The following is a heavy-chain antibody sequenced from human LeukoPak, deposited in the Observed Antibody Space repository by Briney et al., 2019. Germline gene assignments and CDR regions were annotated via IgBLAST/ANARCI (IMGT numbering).Heavy chain of an antibody. CDR2: IGSDGSST. V-gene: IGHV3-74*01. Sequence: GGSLRLSCAASGFTFSSYWMHWVRQAPGKGLVWVSRIGSDGSSTNYADSVKGRFTISRDNAKNTLYLQMNSLRAEDTAVNYCTRESSSSYYYGLDVWGQGTTVTVSS. CDR3: TRESSSSYYYGLDV. CDR1: GFTFSSYW. J-gene: IGHJ6*02. D-gene: IGHD6-6*01.